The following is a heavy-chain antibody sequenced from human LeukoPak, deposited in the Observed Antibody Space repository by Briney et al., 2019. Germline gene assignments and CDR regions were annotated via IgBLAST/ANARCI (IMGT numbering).Heavy chain of an antibody. D-gene: IGHD6-13*01. CDR3: ARGSSWSNADGMDV. Sequence: SETLSLTWAVDGGSFSGYYWSWIRQPPGKGLEWVGEINHSGSTNYNPSLKSRVTISVDTSKNQFSLKLSSVTAADTAVYYCARGSSWSNADGMDVWGQGTTVTVSS. CDR2: INHSGST. J-gene: IGHJ6*02. CDR1: GGSFSGYY. V-gene: IGHV4-34*01.